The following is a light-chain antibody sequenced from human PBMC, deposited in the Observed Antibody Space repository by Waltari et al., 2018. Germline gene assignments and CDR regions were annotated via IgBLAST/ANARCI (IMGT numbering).Light chain of an antibody. J-gene: IGLJ2*01. CDR3: QVWDSSGDLLVI. V-gene: IGLV3-21*02. CDR2: GDS. Sequence: SYVLTQPHSVSVAPGPTARLTCGGDNIDATSVHVYQQKPGQAPVVVVFGDSDRPSGIPERFSGANSGNTATLTISRVEGGDEADYFCQVWDSSGDLLVIFGGGTKLTVL. CDR1: NIDATS.